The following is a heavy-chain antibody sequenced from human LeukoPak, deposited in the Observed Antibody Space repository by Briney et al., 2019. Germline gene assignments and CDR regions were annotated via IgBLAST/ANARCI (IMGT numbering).Heavy chain of an antibody. CDR1: GGSFSGYY. Sequence: SETLSLTCAVYGGSFSGYYWSWIRQPPGKGLEWIGEINHSGGTNYNPSLKSRVTISIDTSKKQFSLKLSSVTAADMAVFYCARGGGLHYHYYNIDVWGKGTTVTVSS. CDR2: INHSGGT. D-gene: IGHD1-26*01. V-gene: IGHV4-34*01. CDR3: ARGGGLHYHYYNIDV. J-gene: IGHJ6*03.